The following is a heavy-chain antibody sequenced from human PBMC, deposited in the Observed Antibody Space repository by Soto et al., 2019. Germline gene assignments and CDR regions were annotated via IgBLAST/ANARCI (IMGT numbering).Heavy chain of an antibody. CDR3: ARASILDYYDSSGYFAFDI. J-gene: IGHJ3*02. V-gene: IGHV1-18*01. D-gene: IGHD3-22*01. Sequence: GASVKVSCKASGYTFTNFGISWVRQAPGQGLEWMGWISAYNGNTNYAQKFQGRVTMTTDTSTSTAYMELRSLRSDDTAVYYCARASILDYYDSSGYFAFDIWGQGTMVTVSS. CDR2: ISAYNGNT. CDR1: GYTFTNFG.